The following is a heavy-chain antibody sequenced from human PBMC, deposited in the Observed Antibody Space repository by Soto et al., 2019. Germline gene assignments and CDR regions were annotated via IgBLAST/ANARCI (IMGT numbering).Heavy chain of an antibody. J-gene: IGHJ6*03. CDR1: GGTFSSYT. V-gene: IGHV1-69*08. CDR2: IIPNLGIA. CDR3: AREGYHCSSTSCYFYYYMDV. D-gene: IGHD2-2*01. Sequence: QVQLVQSGAEVKKPGSSVKVSCKASGGTFSSYTISWVRQAPGQGLEWMGRIIPNLGIANYAQKFQGRVTITADKSTSTAYMELSSLRSEDTAVYYGAREGYHCSSTSCYFYYYMDVWGKGTTVTVSS.